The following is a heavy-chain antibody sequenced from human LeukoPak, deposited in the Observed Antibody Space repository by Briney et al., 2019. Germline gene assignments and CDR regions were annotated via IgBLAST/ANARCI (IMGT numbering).Heavy chain of an antibody. CDR1: GFTFSTYA. D-gene: IGHD3-10*01. Sequence: NPGGSLRLSCAASGFTFSTYAMSWVRQAPGKGLEWVSGISASAHNTYYAYYADSVKGRFTISRDNSKNTLYLQMNGLRAEDTAVYYCAKAVRGVITGLDYWGQGTLATVSS. V-gene: IGHV3-23*01. CDR3: AKAVRGVITGLDY. CDR2: ISASAHNTYYA. J-gene: IGHJ4*02.